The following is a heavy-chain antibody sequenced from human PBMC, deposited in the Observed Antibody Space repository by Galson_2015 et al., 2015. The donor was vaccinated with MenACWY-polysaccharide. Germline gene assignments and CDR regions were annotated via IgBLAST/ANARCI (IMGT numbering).Heavy chain of an antibody. D-gene: IGHD3-3*01. CDR2: IKRSGSEK. Sequence: SQRLSCAASGYPFSDSWMTWIRQAPGKGLEWVATIKRSGSEKYYVDSVEGRFTVSRDNAKNSLYLQMNSLRAEDTAVYYCARARSWSGYFAFEFWGQGTMVTVSS. CDR3: ARARSWSGYFAFEF. J-gene: IGHJ3*01. CDR1: GYPFSDSW. V-gene: IGHV3-7*01.